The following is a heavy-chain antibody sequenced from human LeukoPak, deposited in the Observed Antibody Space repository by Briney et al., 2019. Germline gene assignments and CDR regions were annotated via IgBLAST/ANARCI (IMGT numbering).Heavy chain of an antibody. J-gene: IGHJ6*03. CDR1: GGSFSGYY. CDR2: INQSGTP. CDR3: GAGCSSTSCYWYYYTDV. D-gene: IGHD2-2*01. Sequence: SDTLSLTCAVYGGSFSGYYWSWIRQPPGKGLEWIGEINQSGTPNYNPSLKSRVTISLDTSKKQFSLRHSPATAADTAVYYRGAGCSSTSCYWYYYTDVWGKGTTVSVSS. V-gene: IGHV4-34*01.